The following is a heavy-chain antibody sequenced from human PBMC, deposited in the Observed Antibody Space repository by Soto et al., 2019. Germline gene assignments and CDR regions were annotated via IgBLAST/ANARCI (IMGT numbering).Heavy chain of an antibody. J-gene: IGHJ4*02. Sequence: QAQLQESGPGLVKPSETLSLTCNVSGGSVTSGTYYWNWIRQPPGKGLEWIGYVYYSGYTNSNPSLQSRVAISLDTSKNQFSLELTSVTXAXTAXXYXARXVAAHRYYFDYWGQGALVTVSS. D-gene: IGHD6-19*01. CDR1: GGSVTSGTYY. CDR2: VYYSGYT. V-gene: IGHV4-61*01. CDR3: ARXVAAHRYYFDY.